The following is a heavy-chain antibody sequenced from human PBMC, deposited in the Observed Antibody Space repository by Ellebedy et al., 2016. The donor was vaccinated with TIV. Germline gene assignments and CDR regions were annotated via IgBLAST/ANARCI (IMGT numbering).Heavy chain of an antibody. CDR3: ARLTALRSGYLWYFDY. CDR1: GITFSSYD. J-gene: IGHJ4*02. V-gene: IGHV3-13*01. CDR2: IGFTDDT. Sequence: GESLKISXAASGITFSSYDMYWVRQPTGSLEWVSVIGFTDDTYYPGSVKGRFTISRENAKGCLSVQMNSLRAEDTAVYYCARLTALRSGYLWYFDYWGQGTLVTVSS. D-gene: IGHD3-22*01.